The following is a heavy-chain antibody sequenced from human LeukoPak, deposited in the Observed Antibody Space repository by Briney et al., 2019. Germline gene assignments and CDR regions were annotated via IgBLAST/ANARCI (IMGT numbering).Heavy chain of an antibody. CDR2: IYYSGST. D-gene: IGHD3-22*01. V-gene: IGHV4-30-4*01. J-gene: IGHJ4*02. Sequence: KPSETLSLTCTVSGGSISSGDYYWSWIRQPPGKGLEWIGYIYYSGSTYYNPSPKSRVTISVDTFKNQFSLKLSSVTAADTAVYYCASGPYYYDSSGYSDYWGQGTLVTVSS. CDR3: ASGPYYYDSSGYSDY. CDR1: GGSISSGDYY.